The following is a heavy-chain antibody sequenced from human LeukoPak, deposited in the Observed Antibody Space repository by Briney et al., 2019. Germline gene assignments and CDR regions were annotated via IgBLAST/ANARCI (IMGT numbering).Heavy chain of an antibody. CDR2: ISANTTHI. Sequence: GVSLRLSCAASGFSFSSYSMNWVRQAPGKGLEWVSSISANTTHIYGADSLKGRFTISRDDAKNSLYLQLTSLRAEDTAVYYCTRGYTSDYWGQGTLVAASS. D-gene: IGHD2-2*01. J-gene: IGHJ4*02. V-gene: IGHV3-21*01. CDR1: GFSFSSYS. CDR3: TRGYTSDY.